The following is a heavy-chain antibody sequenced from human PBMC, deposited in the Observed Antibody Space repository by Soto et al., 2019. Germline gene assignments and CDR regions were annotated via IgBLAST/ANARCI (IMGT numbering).Heavy chain of an antibody. CDR2: LDAEDGET. CDR1: GYSLRDLS. CDR3: ATLPRRIERTPAVICSFDS. Sequence: ASVKVSCKVSGYSLRDLSIHWVRQAPGKGLEWMGGLDAEDGETIYAQKLQGRGTMTEDTATDTAYMELSSLTSENTAMYYCATLPRRIERTPAVICSFDSSGHRXLVTSPQ. J-gene: IGHJ4*01. D-gene: IGHD2-2*01. V-gene: IGHV1-24*01.